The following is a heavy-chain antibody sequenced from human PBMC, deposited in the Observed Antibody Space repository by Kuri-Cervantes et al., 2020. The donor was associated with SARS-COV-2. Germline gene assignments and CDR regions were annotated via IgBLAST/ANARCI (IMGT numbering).Heavy chain of an antibody. Sequence: GESLKISCAASGFTFSSYGMHWVRQAPGKGLEWVAFIRYDGSNKYYADSVKGRFTISRDNSKNTLYLQMNSLRAEDTAVYYCAKVDYCSGGSCYPGGAFDIWGQGTMVT. CDR1: GFTFSSYG. J-gene: IGHJ3*02. D-gene: IGHD2-15*01. CDR3: AKVDYCSGGSCYPGGAFDI. CDR2: IRYDGSNK. V-gene: IGHV3-30*02.